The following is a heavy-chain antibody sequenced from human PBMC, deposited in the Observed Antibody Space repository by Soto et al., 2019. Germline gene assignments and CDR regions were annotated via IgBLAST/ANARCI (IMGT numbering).Heavy chain of an antibody. V-gene: IGHV1-69*01. CDR1: RGTFNRYA. Sequence: QVQLVQSGAEVKKPGSSVKVSCLASRGTFNRYAINWVRQAPGHGLEWLGALVPQFGTPNYAQKFQDRVTIVADESTNTTSMELRGLTSDDTAVYYCARQNRDTPMVPFDVWGQGTPVTVSS. CDR3: ARQNRDTPMVPFDV. CDR2: LVPQFGTP. J-gene: IGHJ4*02. D-gene: IGHD5-18*01.